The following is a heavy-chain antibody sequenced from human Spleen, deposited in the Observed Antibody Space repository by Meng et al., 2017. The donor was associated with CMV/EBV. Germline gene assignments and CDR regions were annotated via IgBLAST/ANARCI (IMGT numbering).Heavy chain of an antibody. J-gene: IGHJ4*02. CDR1: GVSFSSYN. CDR3: ARDRGVNYFDY. V-gene: IGHV3-21*01. Sequence: SCAASGVSFSSYNMNWVRQAPGKGLEWVSSISSSSSYIFYADSLKGRFTISRDNAKNSLYLQMNSLRAEDTAVYYCARDRGVNYFDYWGQGTLVTVSS. CDR2: ISSSSSYI.